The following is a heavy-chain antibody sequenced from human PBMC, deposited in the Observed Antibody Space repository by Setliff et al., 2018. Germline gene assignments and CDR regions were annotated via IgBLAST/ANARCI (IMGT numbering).Heavy chain of an antibody. CDR1: GYIFTKYG. CDR3: AKRGSAWDLDV. V-gene: IGHV3-33*07. J-gene: IGHJ4*02. D-gene: IGHD6-19*01. Sequence: SCKASGYIFTKYGINWVRQAPGKGLEWLAGIYYDGSNKFYADSVKDRFTISRDNSKNTLYLQMNSLRVDDTAVYYCAKRGSAWDLDVWGQGTLVTVSS. CDR2: IYYDGSNK.